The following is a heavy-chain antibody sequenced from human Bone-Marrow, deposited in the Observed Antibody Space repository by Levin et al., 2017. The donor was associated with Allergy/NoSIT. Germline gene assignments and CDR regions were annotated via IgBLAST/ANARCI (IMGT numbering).Heavy chain of an antibody. Sequence: GESLKISCEVSGFSLSEAWMNWVRQAPGKGLEWVGLIKTNADGGTIDYSAPVKGRFTISRDDSTKTLYLQMNSLKPEDTAVYYCTSGDYDFWCGYYCFEFWGQGTLVSVSS. J-gene: IGHJ4*02. CDR2: IKTNADGGTI. CDR3: TSGDYDFWCGYYCFEF. D-gene: IGHD3-3*01. CDR1: GFSLSEAW. V-gene: IGHV3-15*01.